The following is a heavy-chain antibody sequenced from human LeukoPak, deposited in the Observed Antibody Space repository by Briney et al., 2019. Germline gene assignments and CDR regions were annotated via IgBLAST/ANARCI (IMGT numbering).Heavy chain of an antibody. Sequence: ASVKVSCKASGYTFTSYAMHWVRQAPGQRLEWMGWINAGNGNTKYSRKFQGRVTITRDTSASTAYMELSSLRSEDTAVYYCAREEVKSSCFDYWGQGTLVTVSS. V-gene: IGHV1-3*01. CDR2: INAGNGNT. J-gene: IGHJ4*02. CDR3: AREEVKSSCFDY. D-gene: IGHD6-6*01. CDR1: GYTFTSYA.